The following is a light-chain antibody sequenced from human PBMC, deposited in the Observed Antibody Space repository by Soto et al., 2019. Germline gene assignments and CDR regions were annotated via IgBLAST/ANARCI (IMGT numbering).Light chain of an antibody. CDR1: SGHSNYA. J-gene: IGLJ2*01. CDR2: LNNDGSH. V-gene: IGLV4-69*01. CDR3: QTWGSGIVV. Sequence: HPVLTQSPSASASLGASVKLTCTLSSGHSNYAIAWHQQQSEKGPRYLMNLNNDGSHSKGDGIPDRFSGSSSGAERYLTISSLQSEDEADYYCQTWGSGIVVFGGGTKLTVL.